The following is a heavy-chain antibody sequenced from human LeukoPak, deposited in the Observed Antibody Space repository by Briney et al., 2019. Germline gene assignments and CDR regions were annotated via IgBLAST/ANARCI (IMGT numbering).Heavy chain of an antibody. V-gene: IGHV1-18*01. CDR3: ARDFGSGLLSHWFDP. CDR1: GYTFTSYG. D-gene: IGHD6-19*01. J-gene: IGHJ5*02. CDR2: ISAYNGNT. Sequence: ASVYVSCTASGYTFTSYGISWVRHGPGQGLEWMGWISAYNGNTNYAQKLQDRVTMTTDTSTSTAYMELRSLRSDDTAVYYCARDFGSGLLSHWFDPWGQGTLVTVSS.